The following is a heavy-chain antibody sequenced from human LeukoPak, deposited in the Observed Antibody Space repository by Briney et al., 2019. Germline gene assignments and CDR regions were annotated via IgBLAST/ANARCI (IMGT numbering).Heavy chain of an antibody. CDR2: IYYSGST. V-gene: IGHV4-39*07. D-gene: IGHD1-7*01. CDR3: ATSYNWNSPFDY. J-gene: IGHJ4*02. CDR1: GDSISSSSYY. Sequence: PSETLSLTCTVSGDSISSSSYYWGWIRQPPGKGLEWIGSIYYSGSTYYNPSLKSRVTISVDTSKNQFSLKLSSVTAADTAVYYCATSYNWNSPFDYWGQGTLVTVSS.